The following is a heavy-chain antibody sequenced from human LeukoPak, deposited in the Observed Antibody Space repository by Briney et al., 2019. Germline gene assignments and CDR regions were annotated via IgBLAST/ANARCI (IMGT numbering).Heavy chain of an antibody. CDR3: ARYSQYYFDSNTSTRKYYFDY. J-gene: IGHJ4*02. CDR2: IYYSGSA. CDR1: GGSISIDDYY. Sequence: PSETLSLTCTVSGGSISIDDYYWSWIHQPPGKGLEWIGYIYYSGSAYYNPSLKSRVTLSIDTSKNQFSLNLSSVTAADTAVYYCARYSQYYFDSNTSTRKYYFDYWGQGALVTVSS. V-gene: IGHV4-30-4*01. D-gene: IGHD3-22*01.